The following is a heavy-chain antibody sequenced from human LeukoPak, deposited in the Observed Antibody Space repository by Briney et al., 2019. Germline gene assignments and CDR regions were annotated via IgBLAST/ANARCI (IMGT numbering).Heavy chain of an antibody. Sequence: SETLSLTCTVSGGSISSYYWSWIRQPPGKGLEWIGYIYYSGSTNYNPSLKSRVTISVDTSKNQFSLKLSSVTAADTAVYYCARLKPPPLSPYGYYYGMDVWGQGTTVTVSS. CDR3: ARLKPPPLSPYGYYYGMDV. J-gene: IGHJ6*02. V-gene: IGHV4-59*08. CDR1: GGSISSYY. D-gene: IGHD3-10*01. CDR2: IYYSGST.